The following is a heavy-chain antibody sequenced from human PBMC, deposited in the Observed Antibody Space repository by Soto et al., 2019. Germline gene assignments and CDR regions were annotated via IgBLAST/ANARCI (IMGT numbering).Heavy chain of an antibody. V-gene: IGHV1-2*04. Sequence: ASVKVSCKASGYSFTDYHIHWVRQAPGQGLEWLGRINPKSGGTSTAQKFQGWVTMTTDTSISTASKELTRLTSDDTTIYYCARGDSTDCSNGVCSFFYKHGMDVWG. J-gene: IGHJ6*02. CDR1: GYSFTDYH. CDR3: ARGDSTDCSNGVCSFFYKHGMDV. D-gene: IGHD2-8*01. CDR2: INPKSGGT.